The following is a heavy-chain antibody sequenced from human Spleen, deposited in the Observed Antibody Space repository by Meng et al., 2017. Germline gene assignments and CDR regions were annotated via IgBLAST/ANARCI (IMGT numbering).Heavy chain of an antibody. Sequence: QVQLVQSGADVKKPGAALRVSCRASGYTFTDYFLHWVRQAPGQGLEWLGTINPNNGGTNYAQRFQDRVTLTRDTSTSTVYMELSSLGSEDTALYYCAREKSPGHFDYLGQGILVTVSS. J-gene: IGHJ4*02. CDR1: GYTFTDYF. V-gene: IGHV1-46*01. CDR3: AREKSPGHFDY. CDR2: INPNNGGT.